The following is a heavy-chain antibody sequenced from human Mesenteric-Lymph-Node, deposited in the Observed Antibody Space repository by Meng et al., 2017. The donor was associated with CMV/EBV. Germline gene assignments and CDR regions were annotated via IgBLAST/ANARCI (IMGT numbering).Heavy chain of an antibody. CDR1: GYTFTSYY. CDR3: ARGSVPAAMPVDY. J-gene: IGHJ4*02. D-gene: IGHD2-2*01. Sequence: ASVKVSCKASGYTFTSYYVYWVRQAPGQGLEWVGIINPRGGSTSSAQKFQGRVTMTRDTSTSTVYMDLSSLRSEDTAVYYCARGSVPAAMPVDYWGQGTLVTVSS. V-gene: IGHV1-46*01. CDR2: INPRGGST.